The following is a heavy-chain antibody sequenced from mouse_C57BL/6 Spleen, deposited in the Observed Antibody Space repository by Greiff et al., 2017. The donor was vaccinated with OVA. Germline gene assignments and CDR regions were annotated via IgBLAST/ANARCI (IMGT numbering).Heavy chain of an antibody. V-gene: IGHV5-4*01. CDR3: ARGYYYGSSPFDY. D-gene: IGHD1-1*01. CDR2: ISDGGSYT. CDR1: GFTFSSYA. Sequence: EVQRVESGGGLVKPGGSLKLSCAASGFTFSSYAMSWVRQTPEKRLEWVATISDGGSYTYYPDNVKGRFTISRDNAKNNLYLQMSHLKSEDTAMYYCARGYYYGSSPFDYWGQGTTLTVSS. J-gene: IGHJ2*01.